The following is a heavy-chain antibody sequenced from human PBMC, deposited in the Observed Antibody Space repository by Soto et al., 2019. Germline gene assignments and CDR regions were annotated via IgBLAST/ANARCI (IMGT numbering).Heavy chain of an antibody. CDR2: IYHSGST. D-gene: IGHD2-15*01. V-gene: IGHV4-4*02. J-gene: IGHJ4*02. CDR3: ARISIGGYCSGGSCYPRGYFDY. Sequence: SSETLSLTCAVSGGSISSSNWWSWVRQPPGKGLEWIGEIYHSGSTNYNPSLKSRVTISVDKSKNQFSLKLSSVTAADTAVYYCARISIGGYCSGGSCYPRGYFDYWGQGTLVTVSS. CDR1: GGSISSSNW.